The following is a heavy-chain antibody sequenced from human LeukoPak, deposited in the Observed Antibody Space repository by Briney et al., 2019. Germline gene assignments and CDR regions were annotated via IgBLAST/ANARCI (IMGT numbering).Heavy chain of an antibody. Sequence: ASVKVSCKASGYTFTSYGISWVRQAPGQGLEWMGWISAYNGNTNYAQKLQGRVTMTTDTSTSTAYMELRSLGSDDTAVYYCARVLLGYSSSWYGTGDYWGQGTLVTVSS. CDR1: GYTFTSYG. CDR3: ARVLLGYSSSWYGTGDY. D-gene: IGHD6-13*01. CDR2: ISAYNGNT. V-gene: IGHV1-18*01. J-gene: IGHJ4*02.